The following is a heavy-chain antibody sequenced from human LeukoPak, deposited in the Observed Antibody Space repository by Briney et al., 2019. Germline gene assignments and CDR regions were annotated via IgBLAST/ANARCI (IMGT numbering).Heavy chain of an antibody. Sequence: PGGSLRLSCAASGFTFSSYSMNWVRQAPGKGLEWVSSISSSSSYIYYADSVKGRFTIPRDNAKNSLYLQMNSLRAEDTAVYYCARESLGSSGYYRDYWGQGTLVTVSS. CDR2: ISSSSSYI. D-gene: IGHD3-22*01. V-gene: IGHV3-21*01. J-gene: IGHJ4*02. CDR3: ARESLGSSGYYRDY. CDR1: GFTFSSYS.